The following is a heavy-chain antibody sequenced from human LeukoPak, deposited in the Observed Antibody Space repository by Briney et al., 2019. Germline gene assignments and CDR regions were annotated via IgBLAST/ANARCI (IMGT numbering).Heavy chain of an antibody. CDR3: ARVDGYSSSRGDY. CDR2: INPNSGGT. V-gene: IGHV1-2*02. J-gene: IGHJ4*02. CDR1: GGTFSSYA. Sequence: ASVKVSCKASGGTFSSYAISWVRQAPGQGLEWMGWINPNSGGTNYAQKFQGRVTMTRDTSISTAYMELSRLRSDDSAVYYCARVDGYSSSRGDYWGQGTLVTVSS. D-gene: IGHD6-13*01.